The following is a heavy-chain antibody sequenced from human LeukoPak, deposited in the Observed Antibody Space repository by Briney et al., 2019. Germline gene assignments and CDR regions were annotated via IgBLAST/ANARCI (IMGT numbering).Heavy chain of an antibody. V-gene: IGHV3-7*01. D-gene: IGHD2-15*01. CDR2: IKKTGSET. Sequence: GGSLRLSCAASGFTFSHLWMSWVRQAPGKGLEWVAYIKKTGSETYYVDSVKGRFTITRDNTRSSLFLQMYSLRAEDTAVYFCAREDGYCSGGNCYSYFDSWGQGTLVIVSS. CDR3: AREDGYCSGGNCYSYFDS. CDR1: GFTFSHLW. J-gene: IGHJ4*02.